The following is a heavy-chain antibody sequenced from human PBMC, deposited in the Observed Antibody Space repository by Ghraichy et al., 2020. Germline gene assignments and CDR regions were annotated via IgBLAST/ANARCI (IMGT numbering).Heavy chain of an antibody. D-gene: IGHD1-7*01. CDR3: ARTVTGTTGAGDAFDI. Sequence: GGSLRLSCAASGFTFSSYAMSWVRQAPGKGLEWVSAISGSGGSTYYADSVKGRFTISRDNSKNTLYLQMNSLRAEDTAVYYCARTVTGTTGAGDAFDIWGQGTMVTVSS. CDR1: GFTFSSYA. CDR2: ISGSGGST. J-gene: IGHJ3*02. V-gene: IGHV3-23*01.